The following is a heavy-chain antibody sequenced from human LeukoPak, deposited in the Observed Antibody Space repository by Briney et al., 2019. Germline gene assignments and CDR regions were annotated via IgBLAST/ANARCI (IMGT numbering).Heavy chain of an antibody. CDR3: ARLRPRTNYDFSSGYYAFDY. J-gene: IGHJ4*02. CDR2: VYSGAY. V-gene: IGHV4-4*09. D-gene: IGHD3-3*01. CDR1: GASITNYF. Sequence: SETLSLTCTVSGASITNYFWGWIRQPPGKGLQWIGYVYSGAYYYNPSLVSRLTVSVDTAKNQFSLGLRSVTAADTAVYYCARLRPRTNYDFSSGYYAFDYWGQGTLVTVSS.